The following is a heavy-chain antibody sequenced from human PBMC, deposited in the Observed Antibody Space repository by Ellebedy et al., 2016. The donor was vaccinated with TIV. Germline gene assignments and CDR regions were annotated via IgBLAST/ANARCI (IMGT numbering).Heavy chain of an antibody. J-gene: IGHJ5*02. D-gene: IGHD2-21*01. Sequence: GESLKISCAASGFDVSSYFMSWVRLAPGKGLEWVSIVYKDGGTNYTDSVMGRFTVSRDTSENTLYLQMDSLPAEDTAVYYCARDPGGGGDFGDNWFDPWGQGTLVTVSS. CDR2: VYKDGGT. V-gene: IGHV3-66*01. CDR1: GFDVSSYF. CDR3: ARDPGGGGDFGDNWFDP.